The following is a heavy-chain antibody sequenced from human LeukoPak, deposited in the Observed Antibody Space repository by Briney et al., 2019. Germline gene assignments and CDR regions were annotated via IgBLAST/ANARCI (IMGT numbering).Heavy chain of an antibody. CDR2: IRYDGSNK. J-gene: IGHJ6*03. D-gene: IGHD4-17*01. CDR3: AKDKSDYGDYSYMDV. CDR1: GFTFSSYG. Sequence: GGSLRLSCAASGFTFSSYGMQWVRQAPGKGLDWVAFIRYDGSNKYCADSVKGRFTVSRDNSKNTLYLQMNSLRAEDTAVYYCAKDKSDYGDYSYMDVWGKGTTVTVSS. V-gene: IGHV3-30*02.